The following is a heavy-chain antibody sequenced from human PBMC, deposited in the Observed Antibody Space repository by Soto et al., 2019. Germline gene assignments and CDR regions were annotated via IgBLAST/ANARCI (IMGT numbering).Heavy chain of an antibody. CDR1: GLTFSNYA. J-gene: IGHJ6*02. CDR3: ARDTNPWVVPAAYSGGNYYYGMDV. V-gene: IGHV3-23*01. Sequence: GGSLRLSCATSGLTFSNYAMSWVRQAPGGGLEWVSSMSGSSSTTYYADSVRGRFTISRDRSKTTLYLQMSSLRSEDTAVYYCARDTNPWVVPAAYSGGNYYYGMDVWGQGTTVTVSS. D-gene: IGHD2-2*01. CDR2: MSGSSSTT.